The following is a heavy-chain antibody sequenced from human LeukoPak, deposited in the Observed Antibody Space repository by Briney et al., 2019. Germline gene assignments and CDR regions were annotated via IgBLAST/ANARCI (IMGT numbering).Heavy chain of an antibody. CDR2: INHSGST. D-gene: IGHD3-22*01. V-gene: IGHV4-38-2*02. J-gene: IGHJ4*01. Sequence: SETLSLTCSVSGYSISSNYYWGWIRPPPGKGLEWIGIINHSGSTNYNPSLKSRVTISPDTSKNHFSLKVSSVTAADTAVYYCARVGDTSGYYQHFDYWCQGTRVTVSS. CDR3: ARVGDTSGYYQHFDY. CDR1: GYSISSNYY.